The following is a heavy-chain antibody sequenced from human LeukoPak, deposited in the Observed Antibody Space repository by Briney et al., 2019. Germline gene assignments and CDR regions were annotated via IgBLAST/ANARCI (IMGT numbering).Heavy chain of an antibody. CDR2: IKSNTDGGTT. CDR1: EFTFSNAW. D-gene: IGHD3-10*01. J-gene: IGHJ3*02. Sequence: PGGSLRLSCAASEFTFSNAWMSWVRQAPGKGLEWVGRIKSNTDGGTTDYPAPVKGRFTMSRDVSKNTLYLQMNSLEADDTAVYYCTKALMVRGVVSGAFDIWGQGTMVTVSS. V-gene: IGHV3-15*01. CDR3: TKALMVRGVVSGAFDI.